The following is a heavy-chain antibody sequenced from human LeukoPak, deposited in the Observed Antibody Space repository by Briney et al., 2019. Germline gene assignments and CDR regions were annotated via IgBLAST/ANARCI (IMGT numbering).Heavy chain of an antibody. V-gene: IGHV3-21*01. CDR3: ARDHYSNHLGGYYYYGMDV. J-gene: IGHJ6*02. CDR1: GFTFSSYS. CDR2: ISSSSSYI. Sequence: GGSLRLSCAASGFTFSSYSMNWVRQAPGKGLEWVSSISSSSSYIYYADSVKGRFTISRDNAKNSLYLQMNSLRAEDTAVYYCARDHYSNHLGGYYYYGMDVWGQGTTVTVSS. D-gene: IGHD4-11*01.